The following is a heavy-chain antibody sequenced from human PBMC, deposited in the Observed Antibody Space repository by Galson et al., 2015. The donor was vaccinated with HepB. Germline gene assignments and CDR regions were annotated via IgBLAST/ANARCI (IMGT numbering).Heavy chain of an antibody. CDR3: ARDGFPQPEYLDY. V-gene: IGHV3-21*01. D-gene: IGHD3-10*01. Sequence: SLRLSCAASGFTFSSYSMNWVRQAPGKGLEWVSSISSSSSYIYYADSVKGRFTISRDNAKNSLYLQMNSLRAEDTAVYYCARDGFPQPEYLDYWGQGTLVTVSS. J-gene: IGHJ4*02. CDR1: GFTFSSYS. CDR2: ISSSSSYI.